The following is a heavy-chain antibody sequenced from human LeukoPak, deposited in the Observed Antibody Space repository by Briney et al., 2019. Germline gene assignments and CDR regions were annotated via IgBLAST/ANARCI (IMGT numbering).Heavy chain of an antibody. Sequence: GGSLRLSCAASGFTVSSNYMSWVRQAPGKGLEWVSVIYSGGSTYYADSVKGRFTISRDNSKNTLYLQMNSLRAEDTAVYHCSCVGSSWYEEYYYMDVWGKGTTVTVSS. D-gene: IGHD6-13*01. CDR1: GFTVSSNY. V-gene: IGHV3-53*01. CDR3: SCVGSSWYEEYYYMDV. CDR2: IYSGGST. J-gene: IGHJ6*03.